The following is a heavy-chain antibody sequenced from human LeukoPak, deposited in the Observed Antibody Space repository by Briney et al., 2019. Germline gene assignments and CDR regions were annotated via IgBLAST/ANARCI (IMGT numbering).Heavy chain of an antibody. Sequence: SETLSLTCTVSGASISGWYWSWIRQPPGKGLEWIGFVYGSGYTNYNPSLKSRVTMSIDTSKNHFSLKLTSVTAADTATYYCARETSLAGFASGLGFNYWGQGILVTVSS. V-gene: IGHV4-59*12. CDR2: VYGSGYT. CDR3: ARETSLAGFASGLGFNY. J-gene: IGHJ4*02. D-gene: IGHD6-19*01. CDR1: GASISGWY.